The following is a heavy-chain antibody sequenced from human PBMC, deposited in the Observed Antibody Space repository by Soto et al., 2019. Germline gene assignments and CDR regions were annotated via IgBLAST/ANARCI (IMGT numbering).Heavy chain of an antibody. V-gene: IGHV3-21*01. CDR2: ISSSSSYI. CDR1: GFTFSSYS. D-gene: IGHD2-15*01. CDR3: ARYCSGGSCYSPNFDY. Sequence: GGSLRLSCAASGFTFSSYSMNWVRQAPGKGLEWVSSISSSSSYIYYADSVKGRFTISRDNAKNSLYLQMNSLRAEDTAVYYCARYCSGGSCYSPNFDYWGQGTLVTVSS. J-gene: IGHJ4*02.